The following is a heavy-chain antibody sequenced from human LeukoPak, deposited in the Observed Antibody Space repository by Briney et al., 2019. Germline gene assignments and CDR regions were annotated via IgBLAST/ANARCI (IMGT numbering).Heavy chain of an antibody. V-gene: IGHV1-69*05. Sequence: SVNVSFKASGGTFSSYAISWVRQAPGQGLEWMGRIIPIIGTANYAQKFQGRVTITTDESTSTAYMELSSLRSEDRAVYYCASNYDSSGCYYRTWGQGTLVTVSS. J-gene: IGHJ5*02. CDR2: IIPIIGTA. CDR1: GGTFSSYA. D-gene: IGHD3-22*01. CDR3: ASNYDSSGCYYRT.